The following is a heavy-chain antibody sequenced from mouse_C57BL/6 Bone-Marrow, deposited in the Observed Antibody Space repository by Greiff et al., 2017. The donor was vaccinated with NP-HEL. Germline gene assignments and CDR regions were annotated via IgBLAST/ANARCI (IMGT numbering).Heavy chain of an antibody. D-gene: IGHD2-3*01. Sequence: EVQLVESGGGLVQPKGSLKLSCAASGFSFNTYAMNWVRQAPGKGLEWVARIRSKSNNYATYYADSVKDRFTISRDDSESMLYLQMNNLKTEDTAMYYCVGDGYYYYAMDYWGQGTSVTVSS. J-gene: IGHJ4*01. V-gene: IGHV10-1*01. CDR1: GFSFNTYA. CDR2: IRSKSNNYAT. CDR3: VGDGYYYYAMDY.